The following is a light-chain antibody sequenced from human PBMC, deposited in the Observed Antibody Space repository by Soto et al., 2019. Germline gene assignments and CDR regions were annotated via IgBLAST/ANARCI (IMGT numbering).Light chain of an antibody. V-gene: IGKV1-6*01. CDR1: QGIKNE. CDR2: AAS. J-gene: IGKJ4*01. CDR3: LQEYNYPLT. Sequence: AIQMTQSPSSLSASVGDRVTITCRASQGIKNELGWYQQKPVKAPKLLIYAASSLQSGVPSRFSGSGSGTDFTLPISSLQPEAFETYYCLQEYNYPLTFGGGTKVEIK.